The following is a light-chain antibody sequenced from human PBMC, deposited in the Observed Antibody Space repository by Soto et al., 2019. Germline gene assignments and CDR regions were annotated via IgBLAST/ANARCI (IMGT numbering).Light chain of an antibody. V-gene: IGKV4-1*01. Sequence: DIVMTQSPDSLAVSRGERATINCKSSQSVLYSSNNKNYLAWYQQKPGQPPKLLIYWASTRESGVPDRFSGSGSGTDFTLAISSLQAEDVAVYYCQQYYSTPLPFGGGTKVEIK. CDR1: QSVLYSSNNKNY. CDR2: WAS. J-gene: IGKJ4*01. CDR3: QQYYSTPLP.